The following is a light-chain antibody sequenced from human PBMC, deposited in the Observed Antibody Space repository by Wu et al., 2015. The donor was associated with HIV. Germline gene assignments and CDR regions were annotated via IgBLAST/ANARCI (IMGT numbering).Light chain of an antibody. J-gene: IGKJ2*01. Sequence: IVLTQSPGTLSLSPGQRATLSCRTSQSVSSTSLAWYRQKAGQAPRLLIYGASSRATGIPDRFSGSGSGTDFTLTISRLEPVDFAVYYCQHYGSSPPYTFGQGTKLEI. V-gene: IGKV3-20*01. CDR2: GAS. CDR1: QSVSSTS. CDR3: QHYGSSPPYT.